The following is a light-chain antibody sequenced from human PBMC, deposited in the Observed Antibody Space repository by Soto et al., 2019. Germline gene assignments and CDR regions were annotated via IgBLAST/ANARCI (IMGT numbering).Light chain of an antibody. CDR3: QQGHSSPLT. CDR2: GAS. V-gene: IGKV3-15*01. CDR1: QSISSD. J-gene: IGKJ2*01. Sequence: EIVMTQSPATLSVSPGERATLSCRASQSISSDLAWYQQKPVQPPTLLIYGASTRATGVPARFTGSGSGSDFTLTISGLQAEDFAVYYCQQGHSSPLTFGQGTRLEI.